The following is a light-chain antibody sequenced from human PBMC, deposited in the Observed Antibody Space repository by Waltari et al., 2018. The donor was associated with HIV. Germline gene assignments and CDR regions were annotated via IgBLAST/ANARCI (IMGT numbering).Light chain of an antibody. V-gene: IGLV2-14*01. CDR3: SSYTSSSTLV. CDR1: SSSVGGYHY. Sequence: QSALTQPASVSGSPGQSITISCTGTSSSVGGYHYVSWYQQHPGKAPKLMIYEVSNRPSGVSNRFSGSKSGNTASLTISGLQAEDEADYYCSSYTSSSTLVFGTGTKVTVL. CDR2: EVS. J-gene: IGLJ1*01.